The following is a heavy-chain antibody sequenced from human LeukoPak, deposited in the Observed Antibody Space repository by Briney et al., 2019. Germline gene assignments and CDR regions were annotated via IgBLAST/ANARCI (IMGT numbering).Heavy chain of an antibody. D-gene: IGHD6-6*01. J-gene: IGHJ4*02. Sequence: ASVKVSCKASGYTFTSYDINWVRQAPGQGLEWMGWISAYNGNTNYAQKLQGRVTVTTDTSTSTAYMELRSLRSDDTAVYYCARDLAPYSSSSETTFDYWGQGTLVTVSS. CDR2: ISAYNGNT. CDR1: GYTFTSYD. V-gene: IGHV1-18*01. CDR3: ARDLAPYSSSSETTFDY.